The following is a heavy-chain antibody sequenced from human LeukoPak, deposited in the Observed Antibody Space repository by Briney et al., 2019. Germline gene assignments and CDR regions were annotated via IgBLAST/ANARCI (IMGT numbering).Heavy chain of an antibody. Sequence: KTSETLSLTCTVSGGSISLYYWSWIRQPPGKGLEWIGYIYYSGSNKYNPSLKNRITISVDTSKNQLSLRLSSVTAVDMAVYYCARVGLGSGSSTGNYYYMDVWGKGTTVTVSS. J-gene: IGHJ6*03. V-gene: IGHV4-59*01. CDR1: GGSISLYY. CDR3: ARVGLGSGSSTGNYYYMDV. D-gene: IGHD3-10*01. CDR2: IYYSGSN.